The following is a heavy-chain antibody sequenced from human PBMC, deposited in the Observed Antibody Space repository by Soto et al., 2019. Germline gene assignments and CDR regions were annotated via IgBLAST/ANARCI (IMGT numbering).Heavy chain of an antibody. D-gene: IGHD1-26*01. V-gene: IGHV3-33*01. Sequence: QVQLVESGGGVVQPGRSLRLSCAASGFTFSNHGMHWVRQAPGKGLEWVARIYYDGSHEYYADSVKGRFAISRDSSKNTLYLQMNCLRAEDTAVYYCARGSGSGIFYQLDYWGQGTLVTVSS. CDR2: IYYDGSHE. CDR3: ARGSGSGIFYQLDY. J-gene: IGHJ4*02. CDR1: GFTFSNHG.